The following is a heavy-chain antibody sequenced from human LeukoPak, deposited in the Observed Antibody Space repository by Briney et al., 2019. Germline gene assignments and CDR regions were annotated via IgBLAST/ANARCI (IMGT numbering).Heavy chain of an antibody. CDR3: AKRLSPGEFGTGWDDAFDI. J-gene: IGHJ3*02. Sequence: GGSLRLSCAGSGFNFSPYAVHWVRQAPGKGLEWVAIISNDGTTESYTDSVKGRFTISRDNSKNTLYLQMNSLRAEDTAVYYCAKRLSPGEFGTGWDDAFDIWGQGTMVTVSS. CDR2: ISNDGTTE. V-gene: IGHV3-30-3*02. D-gene: IGHD3-16*01. CDR1: GFNFSPYA.